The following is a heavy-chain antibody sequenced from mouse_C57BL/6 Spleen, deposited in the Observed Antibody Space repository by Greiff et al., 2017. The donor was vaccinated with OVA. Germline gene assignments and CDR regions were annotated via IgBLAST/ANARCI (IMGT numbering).Heavy chain of an antibody. CDR2: MLPGSGRT. Sequence: VQLQESGAELMKPGASVKLSCKATGYTFTGYWIEWVKQRPGHGLEWIGEMLPGSGRTNYNEKLKGKATFTADTSSNTAYLQLSSLTTEVPAIYYCARRKLDYYVSSDYWGQGTTLTGSP. D-gene: IGHD1-1*01. J-gene: IGHJ2*01. CDR3: ARRKLDYYVSSDY. V-gene: IGHV1-9*01. CDR1: GYTFTGYW.